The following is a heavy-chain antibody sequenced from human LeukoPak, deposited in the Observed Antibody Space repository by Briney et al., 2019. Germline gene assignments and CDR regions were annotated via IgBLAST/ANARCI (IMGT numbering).Heavy chain of an antibody. V-gene: IGHV4-4*07. D-gene: IGHD3-9*01. CDR3: ARLRYSGNFDY. CDR2: IYSSGTT. CDR1: GGSISNNY. Sequence: SETLSLTCTVSGGSISNNYWSWIRQPAGKGLEWIGRIYSSGTTNYNPSLKSRVTMSVDTSKNQFSLQLSSVTAADTAVYYCARLRYSGNFDYWGQGTLVTVSS. J-gene: IGHJ4*02.